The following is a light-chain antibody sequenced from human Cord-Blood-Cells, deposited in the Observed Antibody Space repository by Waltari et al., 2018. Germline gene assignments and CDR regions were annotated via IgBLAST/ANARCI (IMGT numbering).Light chain of an antibody. J-gene: IGLJ1*01. CDR2: EVS. CDR3: CSYAGSSTFYV. CDR1: SSDVGSYNL. V-gene: IGLV2-23*02. Sequence: QSALTQPASVSGSPGQSITISCTGTSSDVGSYNLVSWYQQHPGKAPKLMIYEVSKRHSGVSNRFSVAKAGNTASLTISGLQAEDEADYYCCSYAGSSTFYVFGTGTKVTVL.